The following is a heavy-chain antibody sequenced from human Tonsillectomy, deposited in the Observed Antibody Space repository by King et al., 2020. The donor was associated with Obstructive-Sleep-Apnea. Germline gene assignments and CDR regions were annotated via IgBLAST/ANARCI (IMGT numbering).Heavy chain of an antibody. CDR3: ARHRGVEDYGGYGDYFDY. D-gene: IGHD5-12*01. J-gene: IGHJ4*02. CDR2: MYYSGNT. CDR1: GGSISNYY. V-gene: IGHV4-59*08. Sequence: QLQVSGPGLVKPSETLSLTCTVSGGSISNYYWSWIRQPPGKGLEWIGYMYYSGNTNFNPSLKSRVTISADTSKIQFSLRLSSVPAADTAVYYCARHRGVEDYGGYGDYFDYWGQGTLVTVSS.